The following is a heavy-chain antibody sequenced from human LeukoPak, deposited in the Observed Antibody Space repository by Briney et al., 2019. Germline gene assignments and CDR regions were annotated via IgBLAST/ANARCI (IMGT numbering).Heavy chain of an antibody. CDR3: ARDAMITYGGASE. CDR2: IYYSGST. J-gene: IGHJ4*02. CDR1: GSSISSSSYY. Sequence: SETLSLTCTVSGSSISSSSYYWGWIRQPPGKGLEWIGSIYYSGSTYYNPSLKSRVTISVDTSKNQFSLKLSSVTAADTAVYYCARDAMITYGGASEWGQGTLVTVSS. V-gene: IGHV4-39*07. D-gene: IGHD3-16*01.